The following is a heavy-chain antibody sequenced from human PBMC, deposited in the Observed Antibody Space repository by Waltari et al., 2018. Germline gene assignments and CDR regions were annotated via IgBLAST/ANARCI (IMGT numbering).Heavy chain of an antibody. CDR3: VRDEEAAPHFSVDD. CDR2: IYSGGRST. J-gene: IGHJ4*02. Sequence: EVQLVESGRGLVQPGGSLRLSCAASGFTFSIYWMHWVRQTPGKGLVWVSCIYSGGRSTTYADSVKGRFTRPRDNAKNTVYQQMNRLRAEDTAIYDCVRDEEAAPHFSVDDWSQGTLVTVSS. CDR1: GFTFSIYW. D-gene: IGHD3-3*02. V-gene: IGHV3-74*02.